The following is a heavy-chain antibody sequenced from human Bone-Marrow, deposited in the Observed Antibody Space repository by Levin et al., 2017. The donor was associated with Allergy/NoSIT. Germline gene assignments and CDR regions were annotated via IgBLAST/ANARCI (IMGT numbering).Heavy chain of an antibody. CDR2: ISHDGSNK. CDR1: GFTFRDYG. Sequence: GGFLRLSCGASGFTFRDYGMHWVRQAPGKGLEWVAIISHDGSNKYYVESVKGRFTISRDNSKNTLYLQMNSLRAEDTGVYYCAKDRRVGYYYYYGMDVWGQGTTVTVSS. J-gene: IGHJ6*02. V-gene: IGHV3-30*18. CDR3: AKDRRVGYYYYYGMDV.